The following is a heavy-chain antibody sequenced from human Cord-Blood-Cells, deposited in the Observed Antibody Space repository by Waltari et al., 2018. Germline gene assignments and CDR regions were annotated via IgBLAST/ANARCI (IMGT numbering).Heavy chain of an antibody. V-gene: IGHV3-33*01. J-gene: IGHJ4*02. Sequence: QVQLVESGGGVVQPGRSLRLSCAASGFTFSSYGMHWVSQVPGKGLEWVAVIWYDGSNKYYADSVKGRFTISRDNSKNTLYLQMNSLRAEDTAVYYCARDANYYDSSGFLYWGQGTLVTVSS. CDR1: GFTFSSYG. CDR2: IWYDGSNK. D-gene: IGHD3-22*01. CDR3: ARDANYYDSSGFLY.